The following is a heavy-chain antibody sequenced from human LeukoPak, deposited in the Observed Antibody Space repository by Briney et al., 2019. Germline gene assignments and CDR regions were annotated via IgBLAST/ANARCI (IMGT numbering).Heavy chain of an antibody. CDR3: ARGYYDFWSGYKNWFDP. CDR2: IYYSGST. J-gene: IGHJ5*02. V-gene: IGHV4-30-4*01. D-gene: IGHD3-3*01. Sequence: PSETLSLTCTVSGGSISSGDYYWSWIRQPRGKGLEWIGYIYYSGSTYYNPSLKSRVTISVDTSKNQFSLKLSSVTAADTAVYYCARGYYDFWSGYKNWFDPWGQGTLVTVSS. CDR1: GGSISSGDYY.